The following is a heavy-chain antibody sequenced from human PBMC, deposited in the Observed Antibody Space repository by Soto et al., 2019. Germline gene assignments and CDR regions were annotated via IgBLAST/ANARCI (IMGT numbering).Heavy chain of an antibody. J-gene: IGHJ4*02. CDR3: ARGYYYDSSGYYLGVFDY. V-gene: IGHV4-59*01. D-gene: IGHD3-22*01. CDR2: IYYSGST. CDR1: GGSISSYY. Sequence: QVQLQESGPGLVKTSETLSLTCTVSGGSISSYYWSWIRQPPGKGLEWIGYIYYSGSTNYNPSLKSRVAISVDTSKNHFSLKLSSVTAADTAVYYCARGYYYDSSGYYLGVFDYWGQGTLFTVSS.